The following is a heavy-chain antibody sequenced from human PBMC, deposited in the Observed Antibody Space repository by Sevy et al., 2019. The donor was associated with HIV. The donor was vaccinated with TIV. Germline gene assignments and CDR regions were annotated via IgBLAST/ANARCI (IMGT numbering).Heavy chain of an antibody. D-gene: IGHD2-15*01. Sequence: GGSLRLSCAASGFTFSNAWMSWDRQSPGKGLEWVGRIRSKAGGGTTDYATIVKGKFTISRDDSRDILYLQPNSLETEETAVYYCTTDHRRDGIVVVPFEYWGQGTLVTVSS. J-gene: IGHJ4*02. CDR2: IRSKAGGGTT. CDR1: GFTFSNAW. CDR3: TTDHRRDGIVVVPFEY. V-gene: IGHV3-15*01.